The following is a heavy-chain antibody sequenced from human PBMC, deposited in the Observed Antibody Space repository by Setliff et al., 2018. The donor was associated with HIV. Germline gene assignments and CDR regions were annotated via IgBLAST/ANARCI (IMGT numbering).Heavy chain of an antibody. Sequence: PSETLSLTCAVSGDSFTNYFWSWIRLPPNMGLEWIGGLSHRGSTIYNPSLKSRVTMSVDTSKSQFSLRLSFVTAADTAIYFCARGTDETIVPSSPKYFDFWGQGSLVTVSS. CDR3: ARGTDETIVPSSPKYFDF. D-gene: IGHD1-26*01. J-gene: IGHJ4*02. CDR2: LSHRGST. CDR1: GDSFTNYF. V-gene: IGHV4-34*01.